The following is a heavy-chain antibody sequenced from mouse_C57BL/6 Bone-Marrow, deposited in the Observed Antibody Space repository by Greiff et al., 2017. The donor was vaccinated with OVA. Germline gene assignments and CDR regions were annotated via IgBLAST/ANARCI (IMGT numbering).Heavy chain of an antibody. CDR1: GYPFTSYG. CDR2: IYPRSGNT. D-gene: IGHD2-4*01. J-gene: IGHJ2*01. V-gene: IGHV1-81*01. CDR3: ARGGIYYDYLDY. Sequence: VQLQQSGAELARPGASVKLSCKASGYPFTSYGISWVKQRTGQGLEWIGEIYPRSGNTYYNEKFKGKATLTADKSSSTAYMELRSLTSEDSAVYFCARGGIYYDYLDYWGQGTTLTVSS.